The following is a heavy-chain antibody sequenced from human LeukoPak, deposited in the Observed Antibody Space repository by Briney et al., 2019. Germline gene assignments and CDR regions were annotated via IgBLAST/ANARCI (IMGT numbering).Heavy chain of an antibody. V-gene: IGHV3-15*07. CDR1: GFTFSNAW. D-gene: IGHD3-22*01. J-gene: IGHJ3*02. CDR2: IKSKTDGGTT. CDR3: TTELINYYDSSGYYYSALFDAFDI. Sequence: PGGSLRLSCAASGFTFSNAWMNWVRQAPGKGLEWVGRIKSKTDGGTTDYAAPVKGRFTISRDDSKNTLYLQMNSLKTEDTAVYYCTTELINYYDSSGYYYSALFDAFDIWGKGTMVTVSS.